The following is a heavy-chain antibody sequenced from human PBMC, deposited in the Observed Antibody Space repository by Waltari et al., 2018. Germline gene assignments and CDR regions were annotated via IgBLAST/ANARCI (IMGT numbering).Heavy chain of an antibody. Sequence: QVQLVESGGAVVHPGRSLRLSCAASVFTFSNYGIHWVRQVPGKGLEWVAVLSYDGGNKFYADSVKGRFTISRDNSNNTLYLQMSSLRTEDTGVYYCAKDGSGWYSAGLDYWGQGTLVTVSS. V-gene: IGHV3-30*18. CDR3: AKDGSGWYSAGLDY. D-gene: IGHD6-19*01. CDR2: LSYDGGNK. CDR1: VFTFSNYG. J-gene: IGHJ4*02.